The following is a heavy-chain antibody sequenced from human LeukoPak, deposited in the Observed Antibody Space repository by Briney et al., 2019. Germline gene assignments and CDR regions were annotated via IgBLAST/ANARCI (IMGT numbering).Heavy chain of an antibody. CDR1: GFTFSSYA. D-gene: IGHD2-2*03. J-gene: IGHJ6*02. V-gene: IGHV3-30-3*02. Sequence: GRSLRLSCAASGFTFSSYAMHWVRQAPGKGLEWVAVISYDGSNKYYADSVKGRFTISRDNSKNTVYLQVKSLRTEDTAVYYCAKKGMDIVLVPSASGYYNYGMDVWGQGTTVTVSS. CDR2: ISYDGSNK. CDR3: AKKGMDIVLVPSASGYYNYGMDV.